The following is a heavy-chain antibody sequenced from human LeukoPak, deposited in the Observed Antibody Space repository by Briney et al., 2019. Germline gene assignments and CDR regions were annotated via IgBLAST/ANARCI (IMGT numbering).Heavy chain of an antibody. CDR2: IYHSGST. CDR1: GGSIGTYY. D-gene: IGHD5-12*01. CDR3: ARGGGYASPIGY. V-gene: IGHV4-59*01. J-gene: IGHJ4*02. Sequence: PSETLSLTCTLSGGSIGTYYWSWIRQPPGKGLEWIGYIYHSGSTNYNPSLKSRVTISVDTSKNQFSLKLSSVTAADTVVYYCARGGGYASPIGYWGQGALVTVSS.